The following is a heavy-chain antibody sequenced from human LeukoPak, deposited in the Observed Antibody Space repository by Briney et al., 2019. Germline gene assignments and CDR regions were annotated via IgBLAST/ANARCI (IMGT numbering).Heavy chain of an antibody. CDR1: GYTFTSYG. CDR3: SRDMMVRGANNWCDP. CDR2: TSAYNGKT. Sequence: ASVTVSCKASGYTFTSYGISWVRQAPGQGHERMGWTSAYNGKTNNAHKHQGRGTMTTDTYTSTASLELKSMSSNDKDAAYCSRDMMVRGANNWCDPWGQGTLVTVSS. V-gene: IGHV1-18*01. J-gene: IGHJ5*02. D-gene: IGHD3-10*01.